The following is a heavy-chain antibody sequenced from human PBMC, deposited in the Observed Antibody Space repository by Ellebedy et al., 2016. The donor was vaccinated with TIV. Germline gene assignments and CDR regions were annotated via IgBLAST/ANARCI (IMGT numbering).Heavy chain of an antibody. V-gene: IGHV4-39*01. CDR1: GGSISSRSHF. CDR3: ARLSTTLITNLDI. Sequence: PSETLSLTCTVSGGSISSRSHFWAWIRQPPGKGLEWIGSISYGGSIFYNPSLKSRVTTSMDTSRDQFSLRLSSVTAADTAVYYCARLSTTLITNLDIWGPGTLVTVSS. CDR2: ISYGGSI. J-gene: IGHJ4*02. D-gene: IGHD1-14*01.